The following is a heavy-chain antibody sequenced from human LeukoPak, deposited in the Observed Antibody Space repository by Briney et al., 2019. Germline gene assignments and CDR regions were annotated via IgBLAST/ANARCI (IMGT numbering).Heavy chain of an antibody. Sequence: SETLSLTCTVSGGSITSYYWSWIRQPAGKGPEWIGRIYTSGSTNCNPSLKSRVTMSVDTSKNQFSLKLSSVTAADTAVYYCARGKPDDCSGGSCRYYYYYYMDVWGKGTTVTVSS. D-gene: IGHD2-15*01. CDR3: ARGKPDDCSGGSCRYYYYYYMDV. CDR2: IYTSGST. CDR1: GGSITSYY. J-gene: IGHJ6*03. V-gene: IGHV4-4*07.